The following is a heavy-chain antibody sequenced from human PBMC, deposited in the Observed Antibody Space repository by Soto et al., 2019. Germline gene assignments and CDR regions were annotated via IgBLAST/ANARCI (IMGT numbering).Heavy chain of an antibody. J-gene: IGHJ3*02. CDR1: GFTFSDYY. V-gene: IGHV3-11*01. D-gene: IGHD6-19*01. Sequence: QVQLVESGGGLVKPGGSLRVSCAASGFTFSDYYMSWIRQAPGKGLEWVSDISTSGSTVHYADSVKGRFTISRDHAKNSLSLQMNSLRAEDTAVYYCARHSGGWDALDIWGQGTMVTVSS. CDR2: ISTSGSTV. CDR3: ARHSGGWDALDI.